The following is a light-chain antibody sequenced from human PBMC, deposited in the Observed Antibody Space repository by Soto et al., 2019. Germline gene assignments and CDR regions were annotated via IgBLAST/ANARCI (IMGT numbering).Light chain of an antibody. CDR3: QHYGSSAYT. CDR1: KSVRSNY. J-gene: IGKJ2*01. V-gene: IGKV3-20*01. Sequence: EIVLTQSPGTLSLSPGEGTTLSCRTSKSVRSNYLAWYQQKPGQAPRLLIYGASSRATGIPDRFSGSGSGTDFTLTISTLEPEDFAVYYCQHYGSSAYTFGQGTTMEIK. CDR2: GAS.